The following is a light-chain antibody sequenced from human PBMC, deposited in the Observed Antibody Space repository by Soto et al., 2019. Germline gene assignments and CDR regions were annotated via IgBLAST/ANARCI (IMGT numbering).Light chain of an antibody. CDR3: QQYNNSPPWT. V-gene: IGKV3-15*01. J-gene: IGKJ1*01. CDR1: QSVSSN. CDR2: GAS. Sequence: EIVMTQSPATLSVSPGERATLSCRASQSVSSNLAWYQQKPGQAPRLLIYGASTRATGIPARFSGSGSGTEFTLTISTLHSEDFAVYYSQQYNNSPPWTFGQGTKVEIK.